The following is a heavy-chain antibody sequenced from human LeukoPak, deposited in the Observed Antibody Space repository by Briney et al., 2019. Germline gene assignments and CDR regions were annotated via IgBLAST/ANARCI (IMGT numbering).Heavy chain of an antibody. D-gene: IGHD3-10*01. CDR2: IKQDGSEK. CDR3: ARGLYYYGSGSYYLEDGEYYFVY. CDR1: GFTFSSYW. V-gene: IGHV3-7*04. J-gene: IGHJ4*02. Sequence: QPGGSLRLSCAASGFTFSSYWMSWVRQAPGKGLEWVANIKQDGSEKYYVDSVKGRFTISRDNAKNSLYLQMNSLRAEDTAVYYCARGLYYYGSGSYYLEDGEYYFVYWGQGTLVTVSS.